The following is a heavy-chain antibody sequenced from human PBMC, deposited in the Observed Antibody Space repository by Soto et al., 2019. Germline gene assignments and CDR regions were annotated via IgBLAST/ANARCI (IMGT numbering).Heavy chain of an antibody. V-gene: IGHV4-31*03. J-gene: IGHJ5*02. CDR1: GVSIDSAPFY. CDR2: IYYTGTT. Sequence: QVQLQESGPGLVRPSQALSLTCSVSGVSIDSAPFYWAWVCQRPGKGLEWIGYIYYTGTTYYNPSLKSRISMSMDTPNNQFSLEVMSVTAADTAVYYCAREAFYSNYPRDWLDPWGQGTLVTVS. CDR3: AREAFYSNYPRDWLDP. D-gene: IGHD4-4*01.